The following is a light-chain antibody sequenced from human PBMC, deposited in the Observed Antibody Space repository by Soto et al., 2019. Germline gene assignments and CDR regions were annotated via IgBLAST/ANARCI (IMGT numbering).Light chain of an antibody. CDR2: GAS. J-gene: IGKJ2*01. V-gene: IGKV3-15*01. CDR1: QSVSGN. Sequence: EIVMTQSPATLSVSPGERATLSCRASQSVSGNLAWYQQKPGQAPRLLIFGASTRATGIPARFSGSGSGTEFTLTISSLQSEDFAVYYCQQYDNWPPYTFGQGTKVEIK. CDR3: QQYDNWPPYT.